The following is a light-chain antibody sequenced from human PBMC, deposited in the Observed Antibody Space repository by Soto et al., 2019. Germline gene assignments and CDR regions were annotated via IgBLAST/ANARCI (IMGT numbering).Light chain of an antibody. CDR2: RDD. CDR1: RSNIGSSL. V-gene: IGLV1-47*01. Sequence: QAVVTQPPSASGTPGQTVTISCSGSRSNIGSSLVFWYQQLPGTAPKLLISRDDQRPSGVPDRFSGSKSGASASLAISGLRSEDEADYYCTAWDDSLSGVVFGGGTKLTVL. J-gene: IGLJ2*01. CDR3: TAWDDSLSGVV.